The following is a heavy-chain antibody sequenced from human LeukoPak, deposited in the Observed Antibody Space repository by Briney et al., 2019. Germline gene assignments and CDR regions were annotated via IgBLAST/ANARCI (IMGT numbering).Heavy chain of an antibody. V-gene: IGHV4-59*01. CDR1: GGSISSYY. Sequence: SETLSLTCTVSGGSISSYYWSWIRQPPGKGLEWIGYIYYSGSTNYNPSLKSRVTISVDTSKNQFSLKLSSVTAADTAVYYCARKYYYDMSFDPWGQGTLVTVSS. D-gene: IGHD3-22*01. CDR3: ARKYYYDMSFDP. CDR2: IYYSGST. J-gene: IGHJ5*02.